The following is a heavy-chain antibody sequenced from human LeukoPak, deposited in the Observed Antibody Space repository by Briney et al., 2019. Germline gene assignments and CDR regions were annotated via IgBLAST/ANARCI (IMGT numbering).Heavy chain of an antibody. CDR1: GFTFANYV. CDR2: ISYDGSNK. V-gene: IGHV3-30*18. CDR3: AKVGSSSSSWYTLHFDY. Sequence: GGSLRLSCAASGFTFANYVTHWVRQAPGRGLEWVAVISYDGSNKYYADSVKGRFTISRDNSKNTLYLQMNSLRAEDTAVYYCAKVGSSSSSWYTLHFDYWGQGTLVTVSS. J-gene: IGHJ4*02. D-gene: IGHD6-13*01.